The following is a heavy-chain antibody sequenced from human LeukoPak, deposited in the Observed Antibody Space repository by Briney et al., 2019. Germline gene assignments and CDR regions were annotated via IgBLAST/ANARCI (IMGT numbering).Heavy chain of an antibody. CDR2: ISSSSSYI. CDR1: GFTFNNYN. V-gene: IGHV3-21*01. CDR3: ARDRAPEAFDI. Sequence: GGSLRLSCAASGFTFNNYNMNWVRQAPGKGLAWVSSISSSSSYIYYADSVKGRFTISRDNAKNSLYLQMNSLRAEDTAVYYCARDRAPEAFDIWGQGAMVTVAS. D-gene: IGHD1-14*01. J-gene: IGHJ3*02.